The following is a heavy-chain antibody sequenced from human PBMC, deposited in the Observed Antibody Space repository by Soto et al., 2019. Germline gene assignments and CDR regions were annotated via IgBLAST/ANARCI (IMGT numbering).Heavy chain of an antibody. CDR1: GGVFRRYA. Sequence: SVKVSCKVSGGVFRRYAISWVRQAPGQGLEWLGGIVPIFGTTNYAQKFQGRVTIVADESTSTAYMDLSSLRSDDTAVYYCARPDGGSYNSNHHYDYTLDVWGQGTMVTFYS. CDR2: IVPIFGTT. CDR3: ARPDGGSYNSNHHYDYTLDV. V-gene: IGHV1-69*13. D-gene: IGHD1-20*01. J-gene: IGHJ6*02.